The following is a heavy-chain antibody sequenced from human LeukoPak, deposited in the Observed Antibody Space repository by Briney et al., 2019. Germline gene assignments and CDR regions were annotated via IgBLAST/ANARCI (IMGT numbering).Heavy chain of an antibody. CDR2: INPNSGGT. J-gene: IGHJ4*02. D-gene: IGHD3-22*01. CDR1: GYTFTGYY. Sequence: ASVKVSCKASGYTFTGYYMHWVRQAPGQGLEWMGWINPNSGGTNYAQKFQGRVTMTRDTSISTAYMELSRLRSDDTAVYYCARSFYYDSADLDYWGQGTLVTVSS. V-gene: IGHV1-2*02. CDR3: ARSFYYDSADLDY.